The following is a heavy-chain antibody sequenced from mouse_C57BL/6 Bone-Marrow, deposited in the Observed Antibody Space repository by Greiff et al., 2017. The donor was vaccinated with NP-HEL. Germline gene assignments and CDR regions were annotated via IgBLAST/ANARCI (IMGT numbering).Heavy chain of an antibody. V-gene: IGHV1-66*01. CDR3: VRGTGGIYYGNYVGFAY. CDR2: IYPGSGNS. J-gene: IGHJ3*01. CDR1: GYSFTSYY. D-gene: IGHD2-1*01. Sequence: VKLQESGPELVKPGASVKISCKASGYSFTSYYIHWVQQRPGQGLEWIGWIYPGSGNSKYNDEFKGKARLTADTSSSTVYMQLSSLTSEDSAVYYCVRGTGGIYYGNYVGFAYWGQGTLVTVSA.